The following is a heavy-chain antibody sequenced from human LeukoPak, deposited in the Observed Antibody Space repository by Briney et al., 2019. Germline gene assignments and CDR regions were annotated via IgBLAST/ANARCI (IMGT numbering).Heavy chain of an antibody. J-gene: IGHJ4*02. CDR3: ARAYNSHFDY. D-gene: IGHD1-1*01. V-gene: IGHV3-74*01. CDR2: IKSDGSST. Sequence: PGGSLRLYCAASGFTFSSYWMHWVRQAPGKGLVCVSRIKSDGSSTSYADSVKGRFTISRDDAKSTLYLQMNSLRAEDTAVYYCARAYNSHFDYWGQGALVTVSS. CDR1: GFTFSSYW.